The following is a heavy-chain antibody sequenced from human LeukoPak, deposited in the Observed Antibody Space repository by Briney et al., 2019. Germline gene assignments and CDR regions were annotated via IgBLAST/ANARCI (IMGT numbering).Heavy chain of an antibody. V-gene: IGHV4-59*01. CDR1: GGSISSYY. CDR2: IYYSGNT. CDR3: ARGPSSGYSYG. J-gene: IGHJ4*02. D-gene: IGHD5-18*01. Sequence: PSETLSLTCTVSGGSISSYYWSWIRQPSGKGLEWIGYIYYSGNTNYNPSLKSRATISVDTSKNQFSLNLSSVTAADTAVYYCARGPSSGYSYGWGQGTLVTVSS.